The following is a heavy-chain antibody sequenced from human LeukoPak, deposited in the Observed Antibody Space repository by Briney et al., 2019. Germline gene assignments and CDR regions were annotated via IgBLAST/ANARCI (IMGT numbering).Heavy chain of an antibody. CDR1: GGSFSGYY. Sequence: PSETLSLTCAVYGGSFSGYYWSWIRQPPGKGLEWIGYIYYSGSTNYNPSVKSRVTMSVDTSKNQFSLKLNSVTAADTAVYYCATLGRLGASTGKAFDIWGQGTMVTVSS. J-gene: IGHJ3*02. CDR3: ATLGRLGASTGKAFDI. D-gene: IGHD1-26*01. V-gene: IGHV4-59*01. CDR2: IYYSGST.